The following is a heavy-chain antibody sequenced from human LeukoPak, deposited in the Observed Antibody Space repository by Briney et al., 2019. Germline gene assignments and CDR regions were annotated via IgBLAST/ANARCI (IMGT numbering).Heavy chain of an antibody. CDR1: GYTFTGYY. CDR3: ARALAATVTEFDY. Sequence: ASVKVSCKTSGYTFTGYYMHWVRQAPGQGLEWMGWINPNSGGTNSAQKFQGRVTMTRDTSIGTAYMELSRLGSDDTAVYYCARALAATVTEFDYWGQGTLVTVSS. D-gene: IGHD6-13*01. CDR2: INPNSGGT. V-gene: IGHV1-2*02. J-gene: IGHJ4*02.